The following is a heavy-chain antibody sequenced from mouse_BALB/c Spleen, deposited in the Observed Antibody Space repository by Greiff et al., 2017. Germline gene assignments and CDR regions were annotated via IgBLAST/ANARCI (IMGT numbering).Heavy chain of an antibody. J-gene: IGHJ1*01. CDR1: GYTFTSYW. Sequence: EVQLQQSGTVLARPGASVKMSCKASGYTFTSYWMHWVKQRPGQGLEWIGAIYPGNSDTSYNQKFKGKAKLTAVTSTSTAYVELSSLTNEDSAVYYCTRLDYYGSSYWYFDVWGAGTTVTVSS. D-gene: IGHD1-1*01. CDR3: TRLDYYGSSYWYFDV. V-gene: IGHV1-5*01. CDR2: IYPGNSDT.